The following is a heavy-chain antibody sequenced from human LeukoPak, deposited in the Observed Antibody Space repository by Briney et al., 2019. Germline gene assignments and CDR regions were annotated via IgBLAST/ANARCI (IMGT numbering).Heavy chain of an antibody. J-gene: IGHJ4*02. Sequence: GASVTVSCTASGGTFSSYAISWVRQAPGQGLEWMGRIIPILGIANYAQKFQGRVTITADKSTSTACMELSSLRSEDTAVYYCARDRTSIAAAGFDYWGQGTLVTVSS. V-gene: IGHV1-69*04. D-gene: IGHD6-13*01. CDR2: IIPILGIA. CDR3: ARDRTSIAAAGFDY. CDR1: GGTFSSYA.